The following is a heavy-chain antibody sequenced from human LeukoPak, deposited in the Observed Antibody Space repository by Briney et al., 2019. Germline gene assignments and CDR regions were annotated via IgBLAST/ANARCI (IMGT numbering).Heavy chain of an antibody. J-gene: IGHJ6*03. CDR2: INHSGST. CDR3: ARGHPIVGATTPIYMDV. CDR1: GGSFSGYY. V-gene: IGHV4-34*01. D-gene: IGHD1-26*01. Sequence: TSETLSLTCAVYGGSFSGYYWSWIRQPPGKGLEWIGEINHSGSTKYNPPLKSRVTISVDTSKNQFSLKLSSVTAADTAVYYCARGHPIVGATTPIYMDVWGKGTTVTVSS.